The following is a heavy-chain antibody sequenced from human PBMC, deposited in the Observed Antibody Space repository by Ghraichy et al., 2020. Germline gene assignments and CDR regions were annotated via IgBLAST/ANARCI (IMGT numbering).Heavy chain of an antibody. Sequence: GESLNIPCKGSGYTFTNFWIGWVRQMPGKGLEWMGIIYPGDSDTRYSPSFQGQVTISADKSITTAYLQWSSLKASDTAMYYCAAAVAGPLFDYWGQGTLVTVSS. J-gene: IGHJ4*02. CDR1: GYTFTNFW. CDR3: AAAVAGPLFDY. V-gene: IGHV5-51*01. D-gene: IGHD6-19*01. CDR2: IYPGDSDT.